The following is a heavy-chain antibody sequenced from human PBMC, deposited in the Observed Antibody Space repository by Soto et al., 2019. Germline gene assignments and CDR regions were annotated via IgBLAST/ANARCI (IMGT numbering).Heavy chain of an antibody. V-gene: IGHV4-39*01. Sequence: SETRSLTCTVSGASINSGGYYWSWLRQLPGKGLEWIGYIYYGGSSYSNPSLKSRVTISLDTSKNQFSLTLTSVTAADTAVYYCARHGSYWGQGTLVTVSS. J-gene: IGHJ4*02. CDR1: GASINSGGYY. CDR2: IYYGGSS. CDR3: ARHGSY.